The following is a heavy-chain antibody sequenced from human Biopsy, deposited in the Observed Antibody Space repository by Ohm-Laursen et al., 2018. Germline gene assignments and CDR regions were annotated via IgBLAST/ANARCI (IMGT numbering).Heavy chain of an antibody. J-gene: IGHJ1*01. Sequence: SETLSLTCTVSGGSFTGHYWTWIRQPPGKGLEWIGHISHTGYTSYKSSLKSRVTISLDTSRKHLSLRLTSLAAADTPVYYCARGSNEYGGLYFPHWGQGTLVTVSS. V-gene: IGHV4-59*11. CDR3: ARGSNEYGGLYFPH. CDR1: GGSFTGHY. D-gene: IGHD4-23*01. CDR2: ISHTGYT.